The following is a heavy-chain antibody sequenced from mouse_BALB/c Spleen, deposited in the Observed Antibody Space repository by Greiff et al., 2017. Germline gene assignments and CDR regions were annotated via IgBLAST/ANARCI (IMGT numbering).Heavy chain of an antibody. CDR3: ARERYYMFAY. D-gene: IGHD1-1*01. V-gene: IGHV1S126*01. J-gene: IGHJ3*01. CDR2: IDPSDSET. Sequence: VQLKESGPQLVRPGASVKISCKASGYSFTSYGMHWVKQRPGQGLEWIGMIDPSDSETRLNEKFKDKATLTVDKSSSTAYMQLSSPTSEDAAVYYCARERYYMFAYWGQGTLVTVSA. CDR1: GYSFTSYG.